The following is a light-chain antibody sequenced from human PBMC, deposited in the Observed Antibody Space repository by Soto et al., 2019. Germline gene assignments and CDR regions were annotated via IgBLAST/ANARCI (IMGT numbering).Light chain of an antibody. CDR3: SSYTDSSTLV. J-gene: IGLJ2*01. Sequence: QSALTQPASVSGSPGQSITISCTGTTSDVGGYNYVSWYQQHPGKAPNLIIYEVTHRPSGVSNRFSGSKSGNTASLTISGLQTEDEAEYFCSSYTDSSTLVFGGGTKVTVL. CDR2: EVT. V-gene: IGLV2-14*01. CDR1: TSDVGGYNY.